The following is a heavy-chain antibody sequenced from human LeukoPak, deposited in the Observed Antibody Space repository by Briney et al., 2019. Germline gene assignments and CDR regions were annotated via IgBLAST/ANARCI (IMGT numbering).Heavy chain of an antibody. CDR2: MNPKSGRT. CDR3: ARANPYSRWVYDF. Sequence: GASVKVSCKASGYTFTSYDISWVRQAQGQGLEWMGWMNPKSGRTGYAQKFQGKGTMTRTTSISTAYMELSSLRSEDTAVYYCARANPYSRWVYDFWGQGTLVTVSS. J-gene: IGHJ4*02. CDR1: GYTFTSYD. D-gene: IGHD1-26*01. V-gene: IGHV1-8*01.